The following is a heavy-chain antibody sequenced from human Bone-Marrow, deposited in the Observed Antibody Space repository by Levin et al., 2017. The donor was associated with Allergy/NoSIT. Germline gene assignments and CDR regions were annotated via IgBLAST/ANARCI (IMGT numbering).Heavy chain of an antibody. CDR2: IYYSGST. CDR3: ARDGIAVAGTGWFDP. J-gene: IGHJ5*02. CDR1: GGSISSYY. Sequence: SETLSLTCTVSGGSISSYYWSWIRQPPGKGLEWIGYIYYSGSTNYNPSLKSRVTISVDTSKNQFSLKLSSVTAADTAVYYCARDGIAVAGTGWFDPWGQGTLVTVSS. D-gene: IGHD6-19*01. V-gene: IGHV4-59*01.